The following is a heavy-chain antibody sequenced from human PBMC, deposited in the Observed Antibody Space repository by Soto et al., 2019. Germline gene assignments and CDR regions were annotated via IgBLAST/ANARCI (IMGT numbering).Heavy chain of an antibody. J-gene: IGHJ5*02. CDR2: VNPDGTIT. D-gene: IGHD6-25*01. V-gene: IGHV3-74*01. Sequence: GGSLRLSCAASGSTFSHYWMQWVRQAPGKGLVWVSRVNPDGTITTYADSVKGRFTISRDNAKNTLYLQMNSLGVEDTALYYCVRDGHGITTSGYGNWFDPWGQGTLVTVSS. CDR3: VRDGHGITTSGYGNWFDP. CDR1: GSTFSHYW.